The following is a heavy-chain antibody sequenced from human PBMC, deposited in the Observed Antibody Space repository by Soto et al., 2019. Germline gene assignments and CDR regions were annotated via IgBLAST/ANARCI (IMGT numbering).Heavy chain of an antibody. Sequence: GGSLRLSCAISGFSVSINYLSWVRQAPGKGLEWVSAISGSGGSTYSAHSVKGRFTISRDNSKNTLYLQMNSLRAEDTPVYYCAKDHPGDILTGYYYYYYGLDVWGPGTTLTVSS. D-gene: IGHD3-9*01. CDR2: ISGSGGST. CDR3: AKDHPGDILTGYYYYYYGLDV. J-gene: IGHJ6*02. V-gene: IGHV3-23*01. CDR1: GFSVSINY.